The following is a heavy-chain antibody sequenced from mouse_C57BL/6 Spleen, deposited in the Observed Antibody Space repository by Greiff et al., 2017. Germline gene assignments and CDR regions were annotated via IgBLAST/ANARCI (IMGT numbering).Heavy chain of an antibody. D-gene: IGHD1-1*01. Sequence: VQLQQSGAELVKPGASVKISCKASGYAFSSYWMNWVKQRPGKGLEWIGQIYPGDGDTNYNGKFKGKATLTADKSSSTAYMQLSSLTSEDSAVYFCARRQNYYGSSGGFAYWGQGTLVTVSA. CDR1: GYAFSSYW. V-gene: IGHV1-80*01. CDR3: ARRQNYYGSSGGFAY. CDR2: IYPGDGDT. J-gene: IGHJ3*01.